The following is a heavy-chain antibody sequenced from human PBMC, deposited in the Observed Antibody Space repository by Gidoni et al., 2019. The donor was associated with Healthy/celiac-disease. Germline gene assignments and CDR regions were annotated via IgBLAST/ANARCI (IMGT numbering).Heavy chain of an antibody. J-gene: IGHJ4*02. V-gene: IGHV4-4*07. D-gene: IGHD3-22*01. CDR3: ARDHYYDSSGYPYYFDY. CDR2: IYSSGSI. Sequence: QVQLQESGPGLVNPSETLSLNCIVSGASISSYYWSWIRHPAGTGLEWIGRIYSSGSIDSNPSLKSRVTMSVDTSKNQFSLKLSSVTAADTAVYYCARDHYYDSSGYPYYFDYWGQGTLVTVSS. CDR1: GASISSYY.